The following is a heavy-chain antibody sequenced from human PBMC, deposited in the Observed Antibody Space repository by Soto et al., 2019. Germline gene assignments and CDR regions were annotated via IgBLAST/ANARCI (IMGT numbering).Heavy chain of an antibody. CDR2: IYYSGST. Sequence: SETLSLTCTVSGGSISSYYWSWIRQPPGKGLEWIGYIYYSGSTNYNPSLKSRVTISVDTSKNQFSLKLSSVTAADTAVYYCASYRNGNDVLYFAYSSQGTLVTVSS. J-gene: IGHJ4*02. V-gene: IGHV4-59*08. CDR1: GGSISSYY. CDR3: ASYRNGNDVLYFAY. D-gene: IGHD1-20*01.